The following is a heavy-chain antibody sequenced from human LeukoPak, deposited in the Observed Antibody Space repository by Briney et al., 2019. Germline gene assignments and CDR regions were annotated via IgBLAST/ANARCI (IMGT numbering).Heavy chain of an antibody. Sequence: GSSVKVSCKTSGIIFSRDGITWVLQAPRQGLEWMGGIIPRFGKANYPQKFQGRVTITADESTSTAYMELSSLRSEDTAVYFCARVQMATTINNFYFDYWGPGTLVTVSS. D-gene: IGHD5-24*01. V-gene: IGHV1-69*01. CDR2: IIPRFGKA. CDR1: GIIFSRDG. CDR3: ARVQMATTINNFYFDY. J-gene: IGHJ4*02.